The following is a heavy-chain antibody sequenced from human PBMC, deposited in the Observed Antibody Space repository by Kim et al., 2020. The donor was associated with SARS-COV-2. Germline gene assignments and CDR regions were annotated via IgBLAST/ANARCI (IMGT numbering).Heavy chain of an antibody. CDR3: ARHHECSSTSCYPPKNYYYYGMDV. CDR2: IYPGDSDT. Sequence: GESLKISCKGSGYSFTSYWIGWVRQMPGKGLEWMGIIYPGDSDTRYSPSFQGQVTISADKSISTAYLQWSSLKASDTAMYYCARHHECSSTSCYPPKNYYYYGMDVWGQGTTVTVSS. V-gene: IGHV5-51*01. J-gene: IGHJ6*02. CDR1: GYSFTSYW. D-gene: IGHD2-2*01.